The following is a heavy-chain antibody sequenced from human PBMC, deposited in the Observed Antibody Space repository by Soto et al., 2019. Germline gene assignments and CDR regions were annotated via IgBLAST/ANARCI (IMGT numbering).Heavy chain of an antibody. CDR2: ISSSSSTI. D-gene: IGHD3-3*01. Sequence: EVQLVESGGGLVQPGGSLRLSCAASGFTFSSYSMNWVRQAPGKGLEWVSYISSSSSTIYYADSVKGRFTISRDNAKNSLYLQMNSLRAEDTAVYYCAALQADFGVVIILWSRYYMDVWGKGTTVTVSS. J-gene: IGHJ6*03. V-gene: IGHV3-48*01. CDR3: AALQADFGVVIILWSRYYMDV. CDR1: GFTFSSYS.